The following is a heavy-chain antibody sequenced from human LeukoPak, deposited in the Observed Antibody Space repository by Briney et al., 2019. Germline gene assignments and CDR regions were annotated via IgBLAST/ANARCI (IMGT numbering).Heavy chain of an antibody. CDR2: IFYSGST. CDR3: ARDIGVAEVGRIDYYYYYGMDV. D-gene: IGHD6-13*01. V-gene: IGHV4-61*01. J-gene: IGHJ6*02. CDR1: GGSVSSGSYY. Sequence: PSETLSLTCTVSGGSVSSGSYYWSWIRQPPGKGLEWIGYIFYSGSTNCNPSLKSRVTISVDTSNNRFSLELTSVTAADTAVYYCARDIGVAEVGRIDYYYYYGMDVWGQGTTVTVSS.